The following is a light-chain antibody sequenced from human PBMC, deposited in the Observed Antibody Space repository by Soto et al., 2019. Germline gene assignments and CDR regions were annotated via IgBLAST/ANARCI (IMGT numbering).Light chain of an antibody. CDR1: QSVGST. J-gene: IGKJ4*02. Sequence: EIFMTQSPATLSVFPGERVILSCRASQSVGSTLAWYQQKPGQAPRLLIRGASTRATGVPARFSGSGSGTEFTLTISSLHSEDFAVYYCQQYSSSLTFGGGTTLEIK. CDR2: GAS. CDR3: QQYSSSLT. V-gene: IGKV3-15*01.